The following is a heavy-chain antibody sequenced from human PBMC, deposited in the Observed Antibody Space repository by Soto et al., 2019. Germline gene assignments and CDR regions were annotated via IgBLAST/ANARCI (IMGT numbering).Heavy chain of an antibody. CDR1: GGSFSVYY. J-gene: IGHJ4*02. CDR2: INHSGST. CDR3: ARGRIQLWYLDY. D-gene: IGHD5-18*01. V-gene: IGHV4-34*01. Sequence: SDTLSLTCAVYGGSFSVYYWSWIRQPPGKGLEWIGEINHSGSTNYNPSLKSRVTISVDTSKNQFSLKLSSVTAADTAVYYCARGRIQLWYLDYWGQGTLVTVSS.